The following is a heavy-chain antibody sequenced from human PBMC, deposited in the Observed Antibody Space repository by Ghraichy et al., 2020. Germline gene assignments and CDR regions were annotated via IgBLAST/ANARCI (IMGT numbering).Heavy chain of an antibody. CDR3: ERARDSHCLGGICSYYFDY. J-gene: IGHJ4*02. V-gene: IGHV3-13*01. CDR1: GFTFSTYD. Sequence: GALNISCAASGFTFSTYDIHWVRQATGKGLEWVSGIGAAGDTYYPGSVKGRFTISRENAKNSLYLQLNSLRAGDTAVYYCERARDSHCLGGICSYYFDYWGQGTLVTVSS. D-gene: IGHD4-23*01. CDR2: IGAAGDT.